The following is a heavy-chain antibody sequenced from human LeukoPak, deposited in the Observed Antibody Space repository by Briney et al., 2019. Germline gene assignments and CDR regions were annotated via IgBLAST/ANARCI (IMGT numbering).Heavy chain of an antibody. CDR1: GGSISSYY. D-gene: IGHD4-11*01. J-gene: IGHJ5*02. CDR2: IYTSGST. Sequence: SETLSLTCTVSGGSISSYYWSWIRQPAGKGLEWIGRIYTSGSTNYNPPLKSRVTMSVDTSKNQFSLKLSSVTAADTAVYYCARDLPLQYLGGKWFDPWGQGTLVTVSS. CDR3: ARDLPLQYLGGKWFDP. V-gene: IGHV4-4*07.